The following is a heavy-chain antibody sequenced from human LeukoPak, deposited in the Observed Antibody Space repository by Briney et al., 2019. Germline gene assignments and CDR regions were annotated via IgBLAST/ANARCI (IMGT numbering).Heavy chain of an antibody. V-gene: IGHV3-21*01. CDR2: ISSSSSYI. J-gene: IGHJ4*02. CDR3: ARGGRLNYDMLSY. CDR1: GFTFSSYS. D-gene: IGHD3-9*01. Sequence: GSLRLSCAASGFTFSSYSMNWVRQAPGKGLEWVSSISSSSSYIYYADSVKGRFTISRDNAKNSLYLQMNSLRAEDTAVYYCARGGRLNYDMLSYWGQGTLVTVSS.